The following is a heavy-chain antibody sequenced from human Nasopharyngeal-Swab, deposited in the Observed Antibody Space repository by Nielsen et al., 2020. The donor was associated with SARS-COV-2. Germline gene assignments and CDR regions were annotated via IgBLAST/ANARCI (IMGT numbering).Heavy chain of an antibody. CDR1: GDSISRGGYY. CDR2: SYYSGST. J-gene: IGHJ6*02. CDR3: AREEGYGMDV. V-gene: IGHV4-31*03. Sequence: SETLSLTCTVSGDSISRGGYYWSWIRQHPGKGLAWIGFSYYSGSTYYNPSLKSRITISVDMSKNQFSLNLRSVTAADTAVYYCAREEGYGMDVWGQGTTVTVSS.